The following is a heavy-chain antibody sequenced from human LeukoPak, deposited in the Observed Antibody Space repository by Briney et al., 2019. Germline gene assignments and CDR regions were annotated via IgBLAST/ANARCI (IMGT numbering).Heavy chain of an antibody. J-gene: IGHJ4*02. CDR2: ISYDGSNK. V-gene: IGHV3-30*04. CDR3: ARGSSWLSSPAGY. D-gene: IGHD5-24*01. Sequence: AGGSLRLSCAASGFTFSSYAMHWVRQAPGKGLEWVAVISYDGSNKYYADSVKGRFTISRDNSKNTLYLQMGSLRAEDMAVYYCARGSSWLSSPAGYWGQGTLVTVSS. CDR1: GFTFSSYA.